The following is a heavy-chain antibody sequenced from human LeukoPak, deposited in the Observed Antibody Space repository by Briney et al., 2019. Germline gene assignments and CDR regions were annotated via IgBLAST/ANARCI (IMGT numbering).Heavy chain of an antibody. V-gene: IGHV4-39*01. CDR3: ARHLFSGGWYHVDS. Sequence: SETLSLTCTVSGGSISSYYWGWIRQPPGKGLEWIGNIYYSGSTYYSPSLKCRVTIAVDTSKNLFSLKLSSVTAEDTAVYYCARHLFSGGWYHVDSWVQGTLVTVCS. D-gene: IGHD6-19*01. J-gene: IGHJ4*02. CDR2: IYYSGST. CDR1: GGSISSYY.